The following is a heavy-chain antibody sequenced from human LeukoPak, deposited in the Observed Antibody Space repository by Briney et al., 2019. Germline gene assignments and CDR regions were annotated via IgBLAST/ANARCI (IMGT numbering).Heavy chain of an antibody. Sequence: ASVKVSCKASGYTFTNYGISWVRQAPGHGLEWMGQINPYNGNTKYAQKLQGRVTMTTDPSTSTAYMELTSLTSDDTAVYSCARVTGSSITSWSLLDWGQGTLVTVPS. CDR2: INPYNGNT. J-gene: IGHJ4*02. D-gene: IGHD2-2*01. V-gene: IGHV1-18*01. CDR1: GYTFTNYG. CDR3: ARVTGSSITSWSLLD.